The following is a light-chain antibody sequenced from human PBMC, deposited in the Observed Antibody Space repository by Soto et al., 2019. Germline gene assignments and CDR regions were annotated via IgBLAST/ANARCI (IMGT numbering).Light chain of an antibody. CDR3: QQYNNWPRT. CDR2: DAS. Sequence: EIVMTQSPATLSVSPGERATLSCRASQSVSSNLAWYQQKPGQAPRLLIYDASTRATGIPGRFGGSGSGTEFTLTISSLQSEDFAVYYCQQYNNWPRTFGQGTKVDIK. J-gene: IGKJ1*01. V-gene: IGKV3-15*01. CDR1: QSVSSN.